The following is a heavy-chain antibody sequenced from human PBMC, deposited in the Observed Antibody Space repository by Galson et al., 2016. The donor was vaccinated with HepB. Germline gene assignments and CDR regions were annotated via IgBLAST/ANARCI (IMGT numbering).Heavy chain of an antibody. V-gene: IGHV6-1*01. CDR3: ARVRRSTFRCQNWFDP. CDR1: GDSVSSNSAA. Sequence: CAISGDSVSSNSAAWTWIRQSPLRGLEWLGRTYYRSTWYNDYAVSEKSRISIHPDTSKNQFSLQLNSVTPEDTAVYYCARVRRSTFRCQNWFDPWGQGTLVTVSS. D-gene: IGHD2/OR15-2a*01. J-gene: IGHJ5*02. CDR2: TYYRSTWYN.